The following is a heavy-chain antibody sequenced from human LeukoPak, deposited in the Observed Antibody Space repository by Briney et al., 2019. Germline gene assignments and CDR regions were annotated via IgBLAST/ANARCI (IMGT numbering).Heavy chain of an antibody. CDR3: ARDSPLGEV. D-gene: IGHD3-16*01. CDR2: IYYSGST. J-gene: IGHJ4*02. CDR1: GGSISSSSYY. Sequence: PSETLSLTCTVSGGSISSSSYYWGWIRQPPGKGLEWIGSIYYSGSTYYNPSLKSRVTISVDTSKNQFSLKLSSVTAADTAVYYCARDSPLGEVWGQGTLVTVSS. V-gene: IGHV4-39*07.